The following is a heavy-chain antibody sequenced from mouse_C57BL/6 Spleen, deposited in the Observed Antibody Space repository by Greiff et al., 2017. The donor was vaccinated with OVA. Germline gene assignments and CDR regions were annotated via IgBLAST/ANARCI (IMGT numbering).Heavy chain of an antibody. CDR1: GYTFTSYW. J-gene: IGHJ4*01. D-gene: IGHD1-1*01. V-gene: IGHV1-59*01. Sequence: VQLQQPGAELVRPGTSVKLSCKASGYTFTSYWMHWVKQRPGQGLEWIGVIDPSDSYTNYNQKFKGKATLTVDQSSSTAYMQLNSLTSEDSAVYYCARGYGSSYYAMDYWGQGTSVTVSS. CDR3: ARGYGSSYYAMDY. CDR2: IDPSDSYT.